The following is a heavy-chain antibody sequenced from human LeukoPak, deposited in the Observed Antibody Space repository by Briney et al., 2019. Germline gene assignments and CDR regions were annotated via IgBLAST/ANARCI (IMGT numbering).Heavy chain of an antibody. V-gene: IGHV3-74*01. CDR1: GFTFSTYW. CDR3: ARDSIAVDCDFDY. Sequence: PGGSLRLSCAASGFTFSTYWMHWVRQAPGRGLVWVSRINSDGSSTIYADSVEGRFTISRDNAKNTRYLQMNSLRAEDTAVYYCARDSIAVDCDFDYWGQGTLVTVSS. D-gene: IGHD6-19*01. J-gene: IGHJ4*02. CDR2: INSDGSST.